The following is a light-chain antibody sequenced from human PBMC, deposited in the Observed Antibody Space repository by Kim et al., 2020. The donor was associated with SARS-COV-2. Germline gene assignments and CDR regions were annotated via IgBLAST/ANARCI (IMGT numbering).Light chain of an antibody. Sequence: EIVLTQSPATLSLSPGEGATLSCGASQSVSITFLAWYQQKPGLAPRLLIYDISNRTTDIPDRFSGSGSGTGFTLTISRLEPEDFAVYYCQQCGSSPGTFFQGTKMYIK. CDR1: QSVSITF. J-gene: IGKJ1*01. CDR2: DIS. CDR3: QQCGSSPGT. V-gene: IGKV3D-20*01.